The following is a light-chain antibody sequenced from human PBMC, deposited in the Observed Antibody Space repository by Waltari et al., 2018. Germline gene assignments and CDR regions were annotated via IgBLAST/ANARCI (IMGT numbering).Light chain of an antibody. Sequence: DIQMTQSPSTLSASVGDRVTITCRASQTISSWLAWYQQKPGKAPKLLIYKASNLQSGLPSRFSGSRSGTEFTLTINSLQPDDFATYYCQQYNSSPFAFGPGTKVDIK. J-gene: IGKJ3*01. V-gene: IGKV1-5*03. CDR1: QTISSW. CDR3: QQYNSSPFA. CDR2: KAS.